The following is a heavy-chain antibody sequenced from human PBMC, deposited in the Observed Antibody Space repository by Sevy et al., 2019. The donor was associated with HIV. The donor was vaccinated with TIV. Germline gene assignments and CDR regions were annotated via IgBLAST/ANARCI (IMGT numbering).Heavy chain of an antibody. J-gene: IGHJ4*02. CDR2: IWYDGNNK. CDR1: GFTFSSYG. CDR3: ARDKLPPVMVTMVRGALSYFFDY. D-gene: IGHD3-10*01. Sequence: GGSLRLSCAASGFTFSSYGMHWVRQAPDKGLEWVAVIWYDGNNKYYADSVKGRFTISRDNSKNTLYLQMSSLRAEDTAVYYCARDKLPPVMVTMVRGALSYFFDYWGQGTLVTVSS. V-gene: IGHV3-33*01.